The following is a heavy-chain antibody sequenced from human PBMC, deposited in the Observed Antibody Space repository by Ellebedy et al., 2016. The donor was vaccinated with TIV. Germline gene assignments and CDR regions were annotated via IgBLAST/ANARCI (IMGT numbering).Heavy chain of an antibody. Sequence: MPSETLSLTCTVSGGSISSSSYYWGWIRQPPGKGLEWIGSIYYSGSTYYNPSLKSRVTISVDTSKNQFSLKLSSVTAADTAVYYCARHGGKDDFWSGYSSYYYYGMDVWGQGTTVTVSS. CDR2: IYYSGST. D-gene: IGHD3-3*01. CDR3: ARHGGKDDFWSGYSSYYYYGMDV. J-gene: IGHJ6*02. V-gene: IGHV4-39*01. CDR1: GGSISSSSYY.